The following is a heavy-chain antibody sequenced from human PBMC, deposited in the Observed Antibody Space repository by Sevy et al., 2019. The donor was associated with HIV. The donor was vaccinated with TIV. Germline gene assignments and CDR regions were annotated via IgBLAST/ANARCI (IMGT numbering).Heavy chain of an antibody. CDR1: GFTFSSYA. CDR3: AKEGGGYNYDSSGLFDY. D-gene: IGHD3-22*01. J-gene: IGHJ4*02. CDR2: ISGSGYST. Sequence: GSLRLSCAASGFTFSSYAMTWVRQAPGKGLEWVSGISGSGYSTYYADSVKGRFTISRDNSKNTLYLKMNSLRAGDTAVYYCAKEGGGYNYDSSGLFDYWGQGTLVTVSS. V-gene: IGHV3-23*01.